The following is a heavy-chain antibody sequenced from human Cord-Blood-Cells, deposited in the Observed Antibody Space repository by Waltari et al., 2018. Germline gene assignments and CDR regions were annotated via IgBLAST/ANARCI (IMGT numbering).Heavy chain of an antibody. CDR3: ARDSGYCSGGSCYYDAFDI. CDR2: ISSSSSTI. CDR1: GFTFSRYS. Sequence: EVQLVESGGGLVQPGGSLRLSCAASGFTFSRYSMNWVRPAPGKGLEWVSYISSSSSTIYYADSVKGRFTISRDNAKNSLYLQMNSLRDEDTAVYYCARDSGYCSGGSCYYDAFDIWGQGTMVTVSS. D-gene: IGHD2-15*01. J-gene: IGHJ3*02. V-gene: IGHV3-48*02.